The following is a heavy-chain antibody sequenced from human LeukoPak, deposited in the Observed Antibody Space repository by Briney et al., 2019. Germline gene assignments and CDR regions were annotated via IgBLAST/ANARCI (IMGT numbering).Heavy chain of an antibody. CDR3: ARGAAAGNLNWFDP. D-gene: IGHD6-13*01. CDR1: GFTFSSYS. CDR2: ISSSSSYI. Sequence: GGSLRLSCAASGFTFSSYSMNWVRQAPGKGLEWVSSISSSSSYIYYADSVKGRFTISRDNAKNSLYLQMNSLRAEDTAVYYCARGAAAGNLNWFDPWGQGTLVTVPS. V-gene: IGHV3-21*01. J-gene: IGHJ5*02.